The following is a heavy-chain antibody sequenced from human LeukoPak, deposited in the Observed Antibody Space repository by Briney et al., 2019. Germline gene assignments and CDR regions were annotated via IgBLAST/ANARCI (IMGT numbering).Heavy chain of an antibody. D-gene: IGHD2-15*01. CDR2: INHSGST. Sequence: PSETLSLTCAVYGGSFSGYYWSWIRQPPGKGLEWIVEINHSGSTNYNPSLKSRVTISVDTSKNQFSLKLSSVTAADTAVYYCARGPRPRYCSGGSCSYRGYYYGMDVWGQGTTVTVSS. V-gene: IGHV4-34*01. J-gene: IGHJ6*02. CDR3: ARGPRPRYCSGGSCSYRGYYYGMDV. CDR1: GGSFSGYY.